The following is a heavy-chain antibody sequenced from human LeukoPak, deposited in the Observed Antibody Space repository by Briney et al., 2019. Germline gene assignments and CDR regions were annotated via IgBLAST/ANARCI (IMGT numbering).Heavy chain of an antibody. CDR3: ARAYGSGSSYHPDY. Sequence: GASVKVSCKASGYSFTAYYMHRVRQAPGQGLEYMGWINPNSGGTNSSQKFQDRVTLTRDTSISTAYMELSSLTSDDTAVYYCARAYGSGSSYHPDYWGQGTLVTVSS. J-gene: IGHJ4*02. CDR1: GYSFTAYY. CDR2: INPNSGGT. V-gene: IGHV1-2*02. D-gene: IGHD3-10*01.